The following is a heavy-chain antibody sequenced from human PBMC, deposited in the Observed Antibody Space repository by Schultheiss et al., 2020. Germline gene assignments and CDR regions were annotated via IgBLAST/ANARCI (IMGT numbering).Heavy chain of an antibody. CDR3: ARASPGYYYYYGMDV. CDR1: GFTFSSYG. CDR2: IWYDGSNK. V-gene: IGHV3-33*01. Sequence: GGSLRLSCAASGFTFSSYGMHWVRQAPGKGLEWVAVIWYDGSNKYYADSVKGRFTISRDNSKNTLYLQMNSLRAEDTAVYYCARASPGYYYYYGMDVWGKGTTVTVSS. J-gene: IGHJ6*04.